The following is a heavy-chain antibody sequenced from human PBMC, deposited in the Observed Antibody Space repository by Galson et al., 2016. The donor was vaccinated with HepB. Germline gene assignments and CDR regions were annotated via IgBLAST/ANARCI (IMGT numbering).Heavy chain of an antibody. D-gene: IGHD2-2*01. Sequence: SLRLSCAVSGFTFNSYSMNWVRQAPGKGLEWVSSISIGSSYRYHADSVKGRFTISRDNAKNSLYLQMNSLRAEDTAVYYCARSVGRGPAAHFDFWGQGTLVTVSS. CDR1: GFTFNSYS. J-gene: IGHJ4*02. CDR2: ISIGSSYR. V-gene: IGHV3-21*01. CDR3: ARSVGRGPAAHFDF.